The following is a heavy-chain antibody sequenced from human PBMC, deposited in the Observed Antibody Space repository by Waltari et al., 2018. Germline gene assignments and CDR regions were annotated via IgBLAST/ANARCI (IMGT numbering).Heavy chain of an antibody. CDR1: GVSITSNRHY. Sequence: QLQLQESGPGLVKPSETLSLTCSVSGVSITSNRHYWGWIRPPPGQGLEGIGTMSYSGATYSSPARKSRVTRSRDTSKNQLSRKLGSVTAADTAIYYCATYIGASVGTAAFDVWGQGTMVSVSS. CDR3: ATYIGASVGTAAFDV. D-gene: IGHD1-1*01. V-gene: IGHV4-39*01. CDR2: MSYSGAT. J-gene: IGHJ3*01.